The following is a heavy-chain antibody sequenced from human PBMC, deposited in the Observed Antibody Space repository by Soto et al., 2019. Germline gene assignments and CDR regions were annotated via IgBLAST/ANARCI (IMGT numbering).Heavy chain of an antibody. CDR3: ARSGYSYGPNPLLY. CDR1: GGSISSGGYY. V-gene: IGHV4-31*03. J-gene: IGHJ4*02. Sequence: QVQLQESGPGLVKPSQTLSLTCTVSGGSISSGGYYWSWIRQHPGKGLEWIGYIYYSGSTYYNPPLKSRVTLXVXTXXNQFSLKLSSVTAADTAVYYCARSGYSYGPNPLLYWGQGTLVTVSS. D-gene: IGHD5-18*01. CDR2: IYYSGST.